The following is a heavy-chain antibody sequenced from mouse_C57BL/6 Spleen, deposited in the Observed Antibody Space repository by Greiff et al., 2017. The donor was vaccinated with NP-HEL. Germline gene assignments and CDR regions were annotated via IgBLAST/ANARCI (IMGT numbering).Heavy chain of an antibody. CDR2: ISSGGDYI. V-gene: IGHV5-9-1*02. J-gene: IGHJ3*01. CDR1: GFTFSSYA. Sequence: LVESGEGLVKPGGSLKLSCAASGFTFSSYAMSWVRQTPEKRLEWVAYISSGGDYIYYADTVKGRFTISRDNARNTLYLQMSSLKSEDTAMYYCTREDYDYDWFAYWGQGTLVTVSA. CDR3: TREDYDYDWFAY. D-gene: IGHD2-4*01.